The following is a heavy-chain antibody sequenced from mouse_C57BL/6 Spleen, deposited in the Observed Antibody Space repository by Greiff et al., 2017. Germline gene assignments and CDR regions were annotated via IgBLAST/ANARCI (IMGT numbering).Heavy chain of an antibody. CDR2: IHPSDSDT. Sequence: QVQLQQPGAELVKPGASVKVSCKASGYTFTSYWMHWVKQRPGQGLEWIGMIHPSDSDTNYNQKFKGKATLTVDNSSSTAYMQLSSLTSEDSAVFYCAIGIITTVVAPFDYWGQGTTLTVSA. V-gene: IGHV1-74*01. J-gene: IGHJ2*01. CDR1: GYTFTSYW. D-gene: IGHD1-1*01. CDR3: AIGIITTVVAPFDY.